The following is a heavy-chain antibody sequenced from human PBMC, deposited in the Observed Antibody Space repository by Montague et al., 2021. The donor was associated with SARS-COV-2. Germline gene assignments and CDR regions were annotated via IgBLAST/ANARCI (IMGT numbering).Heavy chain of an antibody. Sequence: TLSLTCTVSIGSISSGSYYWSWIRQPAGKGLEWIGRIYTSGSTNYXPSLKSRVTMSEDTSRSQLSLRVRSVTAADTAIYYCARDSYSRSWFKYWGQGTLVTVSS. D-gene: IGHD6-13*01. J-gene: IGHJ1*01. CDR3: ARDSYSRSWFKY. CDR1: IGSISSGSYY. V-gene: IGHV4-61*02. CDR2: IYTSGST.